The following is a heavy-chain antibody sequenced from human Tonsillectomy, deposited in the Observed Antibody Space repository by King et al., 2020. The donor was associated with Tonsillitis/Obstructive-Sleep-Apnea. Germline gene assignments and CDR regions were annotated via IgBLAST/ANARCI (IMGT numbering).Heavy chain of an antibody. CDR1: GGAFSGYY. D-gene: IGHD1-14*01. J-gene: IGHJ3*02. CDR3: ARGTPETAFDI. V-gene: IGHV4-34*01. CDR2: IDHSGST. Sequence: VQLQQWGAGLLKPSETRSRTCAVYGGAFSGYYWTWICQSPGKGVEWIGEIDHSGSTNDNPSLKSRVTMSVDTAKKQFSLKLRSVTAADTAVYYCARGTPETAFDIWGQGTMVTVSS.